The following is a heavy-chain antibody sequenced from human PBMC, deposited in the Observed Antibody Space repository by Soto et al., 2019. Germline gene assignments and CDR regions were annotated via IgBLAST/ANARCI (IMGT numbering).Heavy chain of an antibody. V-gene: IGHV4-59*01. CDR3: ALRSMAVVPEY. J-gene: IGHJ4*02. D-gene: IGHD3-22*01. CDR2: LYYGRSA. CDR1: GDSISSYY. Sequence: QVQLQESGPGLVKPSETLPLTCAVSGDSISSYYCMWIRQPPGKGLESIGYLYYGRSANYNPSLKXRXTXSXNTSTNQCSLTLSSMTAADTAVYYCALRSMAVVPEYWGQGTLVTVSS.